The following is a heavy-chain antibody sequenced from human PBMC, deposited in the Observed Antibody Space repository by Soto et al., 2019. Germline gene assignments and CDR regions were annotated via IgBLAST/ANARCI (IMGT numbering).Heavy chain of an antibody. CDR2: IYYSGST. D-gene: IGHD2-2*01. CDR3: ARDYQNFDY. J-gene: IGHJ4*02. CDR1: GGSLSGGNYF. V-gene: IGHV4-61*01. Sequence: VQLQESGPGLVKPSETLSLTCTVSGGSLSGGNYFWSWIRQPPGKGLEWIGYIYYSGSTNYNPSLKSRVTMSVDTSKNQFSLKLSSVTAADTAVYYCARDYQNFDYWGQGTLVTVSS.